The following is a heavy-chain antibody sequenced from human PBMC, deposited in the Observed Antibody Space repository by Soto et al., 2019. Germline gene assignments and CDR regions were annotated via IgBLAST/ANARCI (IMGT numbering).Heavy chain of an antibody. CDR1: GGTFSSYT. V-gene: IGHV1-69*02. CDR2: IIPILGIA. CDR3: ARVQTGDIVVVDV. J-gene: IGHJ6*02. D-gene: IGHD2-2*01. Sequence: SVKVSCKASGGTFSSYTISWVRQAPGQGLEWMGRIIPILGIANYAQKFQGRVTITADKSTSTAYMELSSLRSEDTAVYYCARVQTGDIVVVDVWGQGNTLTVSS.